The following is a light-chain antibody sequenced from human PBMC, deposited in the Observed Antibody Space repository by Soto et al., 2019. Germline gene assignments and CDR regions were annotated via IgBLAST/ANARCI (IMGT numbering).Light chain of an antibody. CDR3: QHYNISSWT. J-gene: IGKJ1*01. Sequence: DIQMTQSPSALSASVGDRVTITCRASQSITSWLAWYQQKPGKAPKLLMYDGYSLESGVPSRFSGRGSGTDFTFTISSLQPDDFATYYCQHYNISSWTFGQGTKVDIK. CDR1: QSITSW. CDR2: DGY. V-gene: IGKV1-5*01.